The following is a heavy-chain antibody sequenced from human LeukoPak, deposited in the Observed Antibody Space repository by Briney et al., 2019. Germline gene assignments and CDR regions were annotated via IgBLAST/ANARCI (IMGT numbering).Heavy chain of an antibody. V-gene: IGHV4-61*09. CDR3: ARDLVENSRGHDF. D-gene: IGHD2-15*01. J-gene: IGHJ4*02. CDR1: GDSINSGNNY. Sequence: SQTLSLTCTVSGDSINSGNNYWSWIRQPAGKGPEWIGHIYSSGTTNYNPSLKSRVTISVDESKNQFSLKLSSVTAADTAVYYCARDLVENSRGHDFWGQGILVIVSS. CDR2: IYSSGTT.